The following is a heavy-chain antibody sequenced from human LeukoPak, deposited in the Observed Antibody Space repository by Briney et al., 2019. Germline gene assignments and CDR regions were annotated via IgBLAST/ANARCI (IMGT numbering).Heavy chain of an antibody. D-gene: IGHD6-6*01. CDR1: GFTFSDYY. CDR3: ASSIAARRIDY. CDR2: ISSSGSTI. Sequence: GGSLRLSCAASGFTFSDYYMSWIRQAPGKGLEWVSYISSSGSTIYYADSVKGRFTISRDNAKNTLYLQMNSLRAEDTAVYYCASSIAARRIDYWGQGTLVTVSS. V-gene: IGHV3-11*01. J-gene: IGHJ4*02.